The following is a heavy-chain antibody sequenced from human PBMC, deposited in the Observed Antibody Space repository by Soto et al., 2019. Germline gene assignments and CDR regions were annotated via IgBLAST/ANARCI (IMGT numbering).Heavy chain of an antibody. CDR1: VGTFSSYA. V-gene: IGHV1-69*13. CDR2: IIPIFGTA. Sequence: ASVKVSCKASVGTFSSYAISWVRQAPGQGLEWMGGIIPIFGTANYAQKFQGRVTITADESTSTAYMELSSLRSEDTAVYYCARDDVDTAMPYGMDVWGQGTTVTVSS. J-gene: IGHJ6*02. D-gene: IGHD5-18*01. CDR3: ARDDVDTAMPYGMDV.